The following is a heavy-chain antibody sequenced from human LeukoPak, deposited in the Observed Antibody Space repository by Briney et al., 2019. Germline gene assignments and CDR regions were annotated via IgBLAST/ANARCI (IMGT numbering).Heavy chain of an antibody. CDR2: IYYSGST. CDR1: GGSISSYY. Sequence: SETLSLTCTVAGGSISSYYWSWIRQPPGKGLEWIGYIYYSGSTNYNPSLKSRVTMSVDTSKNQFSLKLSSVTAADTAVYYCARYGLAYTYDFWGQGTLVTVSS. J-gene: IGHJ4*02. CDR3: ARYGLAYTYDF. D-gene: IGHD3-16*01. V-gene: IGHV4-59*01.